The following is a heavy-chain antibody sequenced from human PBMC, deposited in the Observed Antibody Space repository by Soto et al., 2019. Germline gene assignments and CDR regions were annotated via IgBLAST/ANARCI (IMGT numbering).Heavy chain of an antibody. V-gene: IGHV4-34*01. CDR1: GGSFSGYY. CDR2: INHSGST. J-gene: IGHJ4*02. CDR3: VRRGERTNCSGGSCYSGALDY. Sequence: QVQLQQWGAGLLKPSENLSLTCAVYGGSFSGYYWSWIRKPPGKGLEWIGEINHSGSTNYNPSLKSRVTISVDTSKNQFSLKLSSVTAADTAVYYCVRRGERTNCSGGSCYSGALDYWGQGTLVTVSS. D-gene: IGHD2-15*01.